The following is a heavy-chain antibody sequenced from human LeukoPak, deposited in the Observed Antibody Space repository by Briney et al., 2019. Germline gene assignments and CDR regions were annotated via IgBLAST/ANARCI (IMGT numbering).Heavy chain of an antibody. CDR2: IYNNENT. V-gene: IGHV4-59*01. Sequence: SETLSFTCTVSGGSISSYYWSWIRQPPGKGLEWIEYIYNNENTNYNPSLKSRVTMPIDTSQKQCSLKLTSVTAADTAVYYCARDWTNGPFGAFDIWGQGTVVTVSS. CDR3: ARDWTNGPFGAFDI. CDR1: GGSISSYY. D-gene: IGHD3/OR15-3a*01. J-gene: IGHJ3*02.